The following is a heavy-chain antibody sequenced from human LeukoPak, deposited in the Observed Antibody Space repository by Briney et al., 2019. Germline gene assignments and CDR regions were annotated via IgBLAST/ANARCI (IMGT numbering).Heavy chain of an antibody. CDR1: GFTFSDYY. V-gene: IGHV3-11*04. D-gene: IGHD3-22*01. CDR2: ISSSGDTI. J-gene: IGHJ1*01. Sequence: PGGSLRLSCAASGFTFSDYYMSWIRQAPGKGLEWISYISSSGDTIFYADSVKGRFTISRDNAKNSLYLQMNTLRAEDTAVYYCARGNSYDSSGYPEYFQNWGQGTLVTVSS. CDR3: ARGNSYDSSGYPEYFQN.